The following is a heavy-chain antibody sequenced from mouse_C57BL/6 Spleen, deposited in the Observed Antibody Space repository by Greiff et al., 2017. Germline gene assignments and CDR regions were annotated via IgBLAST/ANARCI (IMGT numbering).Heavy chain of an antibody. Sequence: QVQLQQPGAELVKPGASVKLSCKASGYTFTSYWMLWVKQRPGKGLEWIGMIHPNSGSTNYNEKFSSKATLTVDKSSSTAYLQHSNLTSEDSAVYYCARWITTGENFDYWGQGTTLTGSS. D-gene: IGHD1-1*01. CDR1: GYTFTSYW. J-gene: IGHJ2*01. CDR2: IHPNSGST. CDR3: ARWITTGENFDY. V-gene: IGHV1-64*01.